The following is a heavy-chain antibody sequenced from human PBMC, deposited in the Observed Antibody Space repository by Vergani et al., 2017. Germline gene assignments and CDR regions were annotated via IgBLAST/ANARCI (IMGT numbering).Heavy chain of an antibody. CDR1: GGSINSGCYY. CDR3: ARTVSTDAFDV. V-gene: IGHV4-31*03. D-gene: IGHD1-14*01. Sequence: QVQLQESGPGLVKPSQTLSLTCTVSGGSINSGCYYWSWIRQHPGKGLEWIGYIYYSGSTYYNPSLKSRVTISVDTSKNQFSLKLSSVTAANTAVYYCARTVSTDAFDVWGQGTMVTVSS. CDR2: IYYSGST. J-gene: IGHJ3*01.